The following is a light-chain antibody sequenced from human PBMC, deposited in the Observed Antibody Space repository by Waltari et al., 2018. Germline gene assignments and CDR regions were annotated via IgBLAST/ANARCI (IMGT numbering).Light chain of an antibody. CDR1: NIGSKG. Sequence: SYVVTQSPSVSVAPGETARITCRGANIGSKGAHWYQQRPGQAPVLVISYDSDRPSGIPERFSGSNSGNTATLTISWVEADDEADYYCLVWHSTTDHHGVFGGGTKLTVL. CDR3: LVWHSTTDHHGV. V-gene: IGLV3-21*04. J-gene: IGLJ2*01. CDR2: YDS.